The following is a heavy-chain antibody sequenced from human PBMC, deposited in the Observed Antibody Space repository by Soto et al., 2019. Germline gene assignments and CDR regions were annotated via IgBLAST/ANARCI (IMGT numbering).Heavy chain of an antibody. J-gene: IGHJ5*02. CDR1: GGTFSNYV. CDR2: IITMYGTT. V-gene: IGHV1-69*06. D-gene: IGHD2-2*02. Sequence: QVQLVQSGTEVKKPGSSVKVSCKASGGTFSNYVFGWARQAPGQGPEWMGTIITMYGTTKYTPKFQGRVTITADKSTSSVFMQLSSLRHDDSAVYYCARGFCGPKTCYIGRGDNGFDPWGPGTLVTVSS. CDR3: ARGFCGPKTCYIGRGDNGFDP.